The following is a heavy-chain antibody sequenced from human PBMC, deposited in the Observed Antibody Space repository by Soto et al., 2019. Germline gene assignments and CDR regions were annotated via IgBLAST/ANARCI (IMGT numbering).Heavy chain of an antibody. V-gene: IGHV1-18*01. Sequence: QVQLVQSGAEVKKPGASVKVSCKTSGYTFTTYGITWVRQAPGQGLEWMGWISTYNGNTTYPQKLQGRVTMTTDTSTSTAYMELRSLRSDDTAVNYGARERYCISCGCSLDCWGQGTLVTVSS. CDR2: ISTYNGNT. D-gene: IGHD2-2*01. J-gene: IGHJ4*02. CDR1: GYTFTTYG. CDR3: ARERYCISCGCSLDC.